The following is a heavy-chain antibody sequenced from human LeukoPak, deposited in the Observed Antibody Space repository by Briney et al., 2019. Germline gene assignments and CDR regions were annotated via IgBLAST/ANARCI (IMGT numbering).Heavy chain of an antibody. CDR2: FDPEDGET. CDR3: ATGSYCSSTSCTDWFDP. J-gene: IGHJ5*02. V-gene: IGHV1-24*01. Sequence: ASVKVSFKVSGYTLTELSMHWVRQAPGKGLEWMGGFDPEDGETIYEQKFQGRVTMTEGTSTDTAYMELSSLRSEDTAVYYCATGSYCSSTSCTDWFDPWGQGTLVTVSS. D-gene: IGHD2-2*01. CDR1: GYTLTELS.